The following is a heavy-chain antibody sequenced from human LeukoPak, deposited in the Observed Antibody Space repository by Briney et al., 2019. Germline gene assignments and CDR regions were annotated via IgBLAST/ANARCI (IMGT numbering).Heavy chain of an antibody. J-gene: IGHJ4*02. D-gene: IGHD5-18*01. CDR3: ARAGGVDTAMDANFDY. CDR2: IYYNGGT. CDR1: GGSISSYY. Sequence: PSETLSLTCTVSGGSISSYYWSWIRQPPGKGLEWIGYIYYNGGTNYNPSPRSRVTISVDTSKNHFSLRLSSVTAADTAMYYCARAGGVDTAMDANFDYWGQGTLVTVSS. V-gene: IGHV4-59*01.